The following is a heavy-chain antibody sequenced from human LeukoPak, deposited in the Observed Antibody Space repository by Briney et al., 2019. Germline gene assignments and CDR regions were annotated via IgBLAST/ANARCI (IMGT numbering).Heavy chain of an antibody. Sequence: GASVKVSCKASGYTFTGYYMHWVRQAPGQGLERMGWINPNSGGTNYAQKFQGRVTMTRDTSISTAYMELSRLRSDDTAAYYCARASYYFDYWGQGTLVTVSS. J-gene: IGHJ4*02. CDR3: ARASYYFDY. D-gene: IGHD6-6*01. V-gene: IGHV1-2*02. CDR1: GYTFTGYY. CDR2: INPNSGGT.